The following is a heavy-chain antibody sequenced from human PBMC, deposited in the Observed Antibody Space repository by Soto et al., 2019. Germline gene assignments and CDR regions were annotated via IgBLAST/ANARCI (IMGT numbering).Heavy chain of an antibody. CDR2: ISGSGGST. CDR1: GFTFSSYA. D-gene: IGHD4-17*01. CDR3: AKVIDYGDYVRPYYFDY. Sequence: HPGRSLRLSCAASGFTFSSYAMSWVRQAPGKGLEWVSAISGSGGSTYYADSVKGRFTISRDNSKNTLYLQMNSLRAEDTAVYYCAKVIDYGDYVRPYYFDYWGQGTLVTVSS. J-gene: IGHJ4*02. V-gene: IGHV3-23*01.